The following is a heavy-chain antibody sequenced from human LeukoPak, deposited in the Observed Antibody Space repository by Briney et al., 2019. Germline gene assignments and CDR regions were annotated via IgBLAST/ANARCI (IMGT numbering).Heavy chain of an antibody. V-gene: IGHV4-59*08. CDR1: GGSISSYY. Sequence: SETLSLTCTVSGGSISSYYWSWIRQPPGKGLEWIGYIYYSGSTNYNPSLKSRVTISVDTSKNQFSLKLSSVTAADTAVYYCAKSPGRYYGPGDGFDPRGQGTLVTVSS. D-gene: IGHD3-10*01. CDR2: IYYSGST. J-gene: IGHJ5*02. CDR3: AKSPGRYYGPGDGFDP.